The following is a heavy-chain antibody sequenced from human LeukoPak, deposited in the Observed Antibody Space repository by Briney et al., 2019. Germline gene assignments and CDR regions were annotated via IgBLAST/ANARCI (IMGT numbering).Heavy chain of an antibody. J-gene: IGHJ4*02. V-gene: IGHV3-72*01. CDR1: GFTFSDHN. CDR2: TRNKANSYTT. Sequence: PGGSLRLSCAASGFTFSDHNMDWVRQAPGKGLEWVSRTRNKANSYTTEYAASVKGRFIISRDDSKNSLYLQMNSLKPEDTAVYYCVRGPRGFDYWGQGILVTVSS. CDR3: VRGPRGFDY.